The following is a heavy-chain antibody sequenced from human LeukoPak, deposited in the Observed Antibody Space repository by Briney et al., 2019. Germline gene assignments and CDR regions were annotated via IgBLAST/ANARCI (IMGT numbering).Heavy chain of an antibody. CDR1: GFIFSTYW. CDR2: ISYDGSNK. Sequence: GGSLRLSCAASGFIFSTYWMMWARQAPGKGLEWVAVISYDGSNKYYADSVKGRFTISRDNSKSTLYLQMNSLRAEDTAVYYCAKDHRDTAMAHSPDYWGQGTLVTVSS. V-gene: IGHV3-30*18. D-gene: IGHD5-18*01. J-gene: IGHJ4*02. CDR3: AKDHRDTAMAHSPDY.